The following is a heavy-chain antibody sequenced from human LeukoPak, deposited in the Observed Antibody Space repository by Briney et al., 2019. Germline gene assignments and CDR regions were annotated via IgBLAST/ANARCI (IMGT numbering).Heavy chain of an antibody. CDR2: GNPSMGGT. J-gene: IGHJ3*01. CDR1: VYTFTYYY. Sequence: ASMKCSCKASVYTFTYYYMHWVRQARGQGLEWMGWGNPSMGGTKYAQKCQGRVSVTLETSIRTADMARSGLRCGHAAEYYCAGGGVWGFFDSSGYQNAAFDLWGQGTVVSVSS. V-gene: IGHV1-2*02. CDR3: AGGGVWGFFDSSGYQNAAFDL. D-gene: IGHD3-22*01.